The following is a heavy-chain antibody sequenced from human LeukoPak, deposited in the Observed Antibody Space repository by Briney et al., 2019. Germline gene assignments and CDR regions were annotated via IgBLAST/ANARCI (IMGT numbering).Heavy chain of an antibody. V-gene: IGHV1-18*01. D-gene: IGHD1-1*01. CDR2: ISVYNGKI. CDR3: ARVPEREFNNYMDV. J-gene: IGHJ6*03. CDR1: GFTFTTYG. Sequence: ASVKVSCKASGFTFTTYGISWVRQAPGQGLEWMGWISVYNGKINYAQKFQGRVTMTTDISTSTAFMELRSLRSDDTAVFYCARVPEREFNNYMDVWGKGTTVTISS.